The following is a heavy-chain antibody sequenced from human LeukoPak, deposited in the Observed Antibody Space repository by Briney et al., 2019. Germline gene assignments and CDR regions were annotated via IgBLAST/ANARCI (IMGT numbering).Heavy chain of an antibody. Sequence: ASVKVSCKASAYTFTNYYMYWARQAPGQGLEWMGIINPSGGSTSYAQKFQGRVTMTRDTSTSTVYMELSSLRSEDTAVYYCARGGYSYEDYYYYAMDVWGQGTTDTVSS. D-gene: IGHD5-18*01. CDR1: AYTFTNYY. J-gene: IGHJ6*02. CDR2: INPSGGST. CDR3: ARGGYSYEDYYYYAMDV. V-gene: IGHV1-46*01.